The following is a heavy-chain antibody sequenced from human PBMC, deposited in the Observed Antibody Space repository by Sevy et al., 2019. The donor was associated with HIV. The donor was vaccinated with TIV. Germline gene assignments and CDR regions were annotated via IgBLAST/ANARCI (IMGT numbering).Heavy chain of an antibody. V-gene: IGHV4-30-2*01. D-gene: IGHD3-10*01. Sequence: SETLSLTCAVSGGSISSGGYSWSWIRQPPGKGLEWIGYIYHSGSTYYNPSLKSRVTISVDGSKNQFSLKLSSVTAAETAVYYCASQSGKDAFDIWGQGTMVTVSS. CDR2: IYHSGST. CDR3: ASQSGKDAFDI. J-gene: IGHJ3*02. CDR1: GGSISSGGYS.